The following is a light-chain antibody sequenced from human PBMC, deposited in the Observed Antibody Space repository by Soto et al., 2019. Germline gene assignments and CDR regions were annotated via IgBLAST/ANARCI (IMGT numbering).Light chain of an antibody. CDR2: DVT. CDR3: CSYAGSYAWV. CDR1: SSDVGGYNY. V-gene: IGLV2-11*01. J-gene: IGLJ3*02. Sequence: QSALTQPRSVSGSPGQSVTISCTGTSSDVGGYNYVSWYQQHPGKAPKLMIYDVTTRPSGVPDHFSGSKSGNTASLTISGLQAEDEADYYCCSYAGSYAWVFGGGTKLT.